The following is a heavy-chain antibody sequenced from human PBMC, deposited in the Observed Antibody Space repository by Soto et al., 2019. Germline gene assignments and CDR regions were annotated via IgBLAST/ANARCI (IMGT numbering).Heavy chain of an antibody. V-gene: IGHV1-3*01. CDR2: INAGNGNT. D-gene: IGHD3-16*02. Sequence: ASVKVSCKASGYTFTSYAMHWVRQAPGQRLEWMGWINAGNGNTNYAQKLQGRVTMTTDTSTSTAYMELRSLRSDDTAVYYCARDTYYDYVWGSYRPPPGYFDYWGQGTLVTVSS. CDR3: ARDTYYDYVWGSYRPPPGYFDY. J-gene: IGHJ4*02. CDR1: GYTFTSYA.